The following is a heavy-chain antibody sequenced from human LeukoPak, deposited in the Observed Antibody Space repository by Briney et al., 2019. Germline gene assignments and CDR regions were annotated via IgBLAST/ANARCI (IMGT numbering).Heavy chain of an antibody. Sequence: SETLSLTCTVSGGSISSYYWSWIRQPAGKGLEWIGCIYTSGSTNYNPSLKSRVTMSVDTSKNQFSLKLSSVTAADTAVYYCARVFSYGDYVAVFDPWGQGTLVTVSS. D-gene: IGHD4-17*01. CDR1: GGSISSYY. CDR3: ARVFSYGDYVAVFDP. J-gene: IGHJ5*02. CDR2: IYTSGST. V-gene: IGHV4-4*07.